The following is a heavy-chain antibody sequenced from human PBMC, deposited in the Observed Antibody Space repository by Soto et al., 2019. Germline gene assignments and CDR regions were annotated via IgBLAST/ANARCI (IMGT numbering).Heavy chain of an antibody. CDR3: ARAKDRYNWNDPFDY. CDR2: ISAYNGNT. D-gene: IGHD1-1*01. CDR1: GYTFTSYG. J-gene: IGHJ4*02. V-gene: IGHV1-18*01. Sequence: QVQLVQSGAEVKKPGASVKVSCKASGYTFTSYGISWVRQAPGQGLEWMGWISAYNGNTNYAQKPQGRVTMXXDXSXXTAYMELRSLRSDDTAVYYCARAKDRYNWNDPFDYWGQGTLVTVSS.